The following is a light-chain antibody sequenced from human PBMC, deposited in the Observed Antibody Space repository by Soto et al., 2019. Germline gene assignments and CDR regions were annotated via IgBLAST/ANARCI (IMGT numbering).Light chain of an antibody. CDR2: DVI. CDR3: SSYTSSSTPVV. CDR1: SSDVGGYNF. V-gene: IGLV2-14*03. J-gene: IGLJ2*01. Sequence: QSALTQPASVSGSPGQSITISCTGTSSDVGGYNFVSWYQHHPDKVPKLMIYDVITRPSGVSYRFSGSKSDNTASLTISGLQAKDEADYYCSSYTSSSTPVVFGGGTKVTVL.